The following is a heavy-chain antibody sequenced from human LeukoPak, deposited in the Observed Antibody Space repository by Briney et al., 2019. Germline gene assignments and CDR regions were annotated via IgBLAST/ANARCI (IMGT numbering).Heavy chain of an antibody. Sequence: ASVKVSCKASGYTFTSYDINWVRQATGQGLEWMGWMNPNSGNTGYAQEFQARVSTTRNTSKSTAYMELSSLRSEDTAVYYCTRGLVVLSATSWAFDIWGHGTMVTVSS. CDR2: MNPNSGNT. V-gene: IGHV1-8*01. J-gene: IGHJ3*02. CDR3: TRGLVVLSATSWAFDI. D-gene: IGHD2-15*01. CDR1: GYTFTSYD.